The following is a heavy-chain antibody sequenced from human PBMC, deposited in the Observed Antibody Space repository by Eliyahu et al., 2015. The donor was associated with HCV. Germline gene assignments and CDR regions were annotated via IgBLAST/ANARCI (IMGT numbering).Heavy chain of an antibody. D-gene: IGHD3-22*01. CDR3: AREGNYYDSSGYPDY. CDR1: GGSFSGYY. J-gene: IGHJ4*02. CDR2: INHSGST. Sequence: QVQLQQWGAGLLKPSETLSLTCAVYGGSFSGYYWSWIRQPPGKGLEWIGEINHSGSTNYNPSLKSRVTISVDTSKNQFSLKLSSVTAADTAVYYCAREGNYYDSSGYPDYWGQGTLVTVSS. V-gene: IGHV4-34*01.